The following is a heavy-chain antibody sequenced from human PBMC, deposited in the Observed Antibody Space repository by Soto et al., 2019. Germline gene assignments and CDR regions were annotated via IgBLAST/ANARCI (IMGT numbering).Heavy chain of an antibody. CDR2: ISGSGGST. D-gene: IGHD2-2*02. Sequence: EVQLLESGGGLVQPGGSLRLSCAASGFTFSSYAMSWVRQAPGKGLEWVSAISGSGGSTYYADSVKGRFTISRDNSKNTLYLQMKSLRAEDTAVYYCAKEGPGGWVVSAAIGGGYFDYWGQGTLVTVSS. CDR1: GFTFSSYA. CDR3: AKEGPGGWVVSAAIGGGYFDY. V-gene: IGHV3-23*01. J-gene: IGHJ4*02.